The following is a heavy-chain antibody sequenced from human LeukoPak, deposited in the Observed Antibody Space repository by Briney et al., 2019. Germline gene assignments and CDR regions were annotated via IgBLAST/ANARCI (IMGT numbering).Heavy chain of an antibody. Sequence: ASVKVSCKASGYTFTRYDINWVRQATEQGLEWMGWMNPNSGNTGYAQKFQGRVTMTRNTSISTAYMELSSLRSEDTAVYYCVRDRGEWIDQYYGMDVWGQGTTVTVSS. V-gene: IGHV1-8*01. CDR2: MNPNSGNT. D-gene: IGHD3-10*01. CDR1: GYTFTRYD. J-gene: IGHJ6*02. CDR3: VRDRGEWIDQYYGMDV.